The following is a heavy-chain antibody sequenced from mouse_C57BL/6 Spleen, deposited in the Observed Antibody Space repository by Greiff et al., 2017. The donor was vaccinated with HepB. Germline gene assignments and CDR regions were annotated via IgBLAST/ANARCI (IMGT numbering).Heavy chain of an antibody. Sequence: VQLQQSGPELVKPGASVKISCKASGYTFTDYYMNWVKQSHGKSLEWIGDINPNNGGTSYNQKFKGKATLTVDKSSSTAYMELRSLTSEDSAVYYCASLYYGPFDYWGQGTTLTVSS. V-gene: IGHV1-26*01. CDR1: GYTFTDYY. D-gene: IGHD2-1*01. CDR3: ASLYYGPFDY. CDR2: INPNNGGT. J-gene: IGHJ2*01.